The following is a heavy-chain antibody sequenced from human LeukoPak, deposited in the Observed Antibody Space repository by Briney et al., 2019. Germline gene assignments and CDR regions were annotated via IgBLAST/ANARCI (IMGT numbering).Heavy chain of an antibody. D-gene: IGHD3-3*01. CDR3: ARDSSAWSGYYDY. CDR2: INSDGSST. CDR1: EFTFSSYW. V-gene: IGHV3-74*01. Sequence: PGGSLRLSXAASEFTFSSYWMHWVRQAPGKGLVWVSRINSDGSSTSYADSVKGRFTISRDNAKNTLYLQMNSLRAEDTAVYYCARDSSAWSGYYDYWGQGTLVTVSS. J-gene: IGHJ4*02.